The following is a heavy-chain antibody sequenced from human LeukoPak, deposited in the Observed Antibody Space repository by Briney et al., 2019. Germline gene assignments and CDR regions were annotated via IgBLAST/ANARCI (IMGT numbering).Heavy chain of an antibody. D-gene: IGHD3-10*01. V-gene: IGHV3-23*01. CDR1: GFTFSSYA. CDR3: AKGLWFGELYFPVDY. CDR2: ISGSGGST. J-gene: IGHJ4*02. Sequence: GGSLRLSCAASGFTFSSYAMSWVRQAPGKGLEWVSAISGSGGSTYYADSVKGRFTISRDNSKNTLYLQMSSLRAEDTAVYYCAKGLWFGELYFPVDYWGQGTLVTVSS.